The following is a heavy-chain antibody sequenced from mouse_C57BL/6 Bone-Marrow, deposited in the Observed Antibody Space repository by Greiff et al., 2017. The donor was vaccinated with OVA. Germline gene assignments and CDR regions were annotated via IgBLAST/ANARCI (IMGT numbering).Heavy chain of an antibody. CDR1: GYTFTSYW. Sequence: VQLQQPGAELVKPGASVKLSCKASGYTFTSYWMHWVKQRPGQGLEWIGMIHPNSGSTNYNETFKSKATLTVDKSSSTAYMQRSSLTSEDSAVYYCASRSSSYYFDYWGQGTTLTVSS. CDR2: IHPNSGST. D-gene: IGHD1-1*01. CDR3: ASRSSSYYFDY. V-gene: IGHV1-64*01. J-gene: IGHJ2*01.